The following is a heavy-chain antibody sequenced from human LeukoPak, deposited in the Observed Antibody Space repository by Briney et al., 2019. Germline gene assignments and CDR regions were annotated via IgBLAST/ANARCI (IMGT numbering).Heavy chain of an antibody. J-gene: IGHJ4*02. D-gene: IGHD1-1*01. Sequence: PGGSLRLSCAASGFTFSSARMSWVRQAPGKGLEWVSSISSSSSYKYYTDSVKGRFTISRDNAKNSLYLQMNSLRAEDTAVYYCARSAAGTYYWGQGTLVTVSS. CDR1: GFTFSSAR. CDR3: ARSAAGTYY. V-gene: IGHV3-21*01. CDR2: ISSSSSYK.